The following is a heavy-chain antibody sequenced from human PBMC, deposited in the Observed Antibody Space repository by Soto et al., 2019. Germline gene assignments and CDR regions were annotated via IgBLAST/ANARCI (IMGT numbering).Heavy chain of an antibody. V-gene: IGHV1-18*01. J-gene: IGHJ4*02. CDR2: ISAYNCNT. CDR1: GYVFSSYG. Sequence: QVRLVQSGADMKKPGASVKVSCKASGYVFSSYGISWVRQAPGQGLEWMGWISAYNCNTNYAQNVQGRVTMTTDTSTPTAYMDATSLRCDDTATYYCARDEGLGERGEYFLDYWGQGTLVTVSS. CDR3: ARDEGLGERGEYFLDY. D-gene: IGHD3-16*01.